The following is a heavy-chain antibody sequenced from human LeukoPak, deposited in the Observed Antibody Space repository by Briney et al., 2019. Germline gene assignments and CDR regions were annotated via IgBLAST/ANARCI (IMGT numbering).Heavy chain of an antibody. J-gene: IGHJ6*03. CDR2: LAYDGTNE. V-gene: IGHV3-30*02. D-gene: IGHD3-3*01. Sequence: SGGSLRLSCATSGFTFSIYAMHWVRHAPGKGLEWVALLAYDGTNEYYADSVKGRFTISRDNSKNTVFLQMYSLTPDDTAVYFCSKTSLSDSSGHYYYMDVWGKGTTVTISS. CDR1: GFTFSIYA. CDR3: SKTSLSDSSGHYYYMDV.